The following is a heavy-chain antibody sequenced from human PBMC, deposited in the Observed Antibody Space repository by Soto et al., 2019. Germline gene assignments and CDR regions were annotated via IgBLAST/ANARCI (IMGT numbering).Heavy chain of an antibody. Sequence: PGGSLRLSCAASGLNFEKCSMNWVRQPPGKGPEWLASISPSSTYIRYADSVKGRFTISRDNARNSLSLQMMNLRADGTAIYYCATDTGDIEVVPATTWGQGTLVTVSS. V-gene: IGHV3-21*04. J-gene: IGHJ4*02. CDR1: GLNFEKCS. CDR2: ISPSSTYI. D-gene: IGHD2-15*01. CDR3: ATDTGDIEVVPATT.